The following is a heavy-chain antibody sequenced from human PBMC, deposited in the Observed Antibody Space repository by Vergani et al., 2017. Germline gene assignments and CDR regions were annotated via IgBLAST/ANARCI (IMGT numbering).Heavy chain of an antibody. J-gene: IGHJ3*02. D-gene: IGHD1-1*01. CDR3: TRVGLRRYNWSPGGAFDI. CDR1: GFTLGDYA. CDR2: IWSKPYGGTT. V-gene: IGHV3-49*04. Sequence: EVHLVESGGGLVQPGRSLRLSCSGSGFTLGDYAMTWVRQAPGKGLEWVAFIWSKPYGGTTEYAASVKGRFTISRDDSKSIAYLQMSSLKAEDTAVYYCTRVGLRRYNWSPGGAFDIWGQGTMVTVSS.